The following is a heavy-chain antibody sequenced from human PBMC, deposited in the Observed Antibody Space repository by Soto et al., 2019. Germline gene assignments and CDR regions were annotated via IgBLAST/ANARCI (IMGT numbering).Heavy chain of an antibody. CDR1: GFNFRSYA. D-gene: IGHD2-2*01. CDR2: ISDNGSNK. Sequence: GGSLRLSYAASGFNFRSYAMSWVRQAPGKGLEWVSAISDNGSNKYYADSVKGRFTISRDNSKNTLYLQMNSLRAEDTAVYYCARDRASGYQLLSNWFDPWGQGTLVTSPQ. J-gene: IGHJ5*02. CDR3: ARDRASGYQLLSNWFDP. V-gene: IGHV3-23*01.